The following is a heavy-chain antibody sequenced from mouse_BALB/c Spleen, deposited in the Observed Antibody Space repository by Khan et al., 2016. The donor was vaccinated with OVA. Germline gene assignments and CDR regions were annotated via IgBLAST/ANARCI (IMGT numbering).Heavy chain of an antibody. CDR3: ARYLNYSDGYGLDC. V-gene: IGHV3-2*02. CDR1: GYSITSDYA. Sequence: EVQLQESGPGLVKPSQSLSLTCTVTGYSITSDYAWNWIRQFPGNKLEWMGYISSTGSTSYNPSLTSRISITRDTSKNQFFLQLKSVTTEDTATYYCARYLNYSDGYGLDCWGRGTTVTVSS. CDR2: ISSTGST. J-gene: IGHJ4*01. D-gene: IGHD2-12*01.